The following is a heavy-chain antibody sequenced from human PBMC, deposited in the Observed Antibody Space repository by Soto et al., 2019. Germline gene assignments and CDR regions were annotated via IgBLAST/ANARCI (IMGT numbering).Heavy chain of an antibody. D-gene: IGHD3-10*01. Sequence: SETLSFTCAVYGGSFIGYYCIFIRHPPFKWLEWIVEINHSGSTNYNPSLKSRVTISVDTSKNRFSLKLSSVTAADTAVYYCARGGYGSGSYYRRSYYYYYGMDVWGQGTTVTVSS. CDR2: INHSGST. V-gene: IGHV4-34*01. CDR3: ARGGYGSGSYYRRSYYYYYGMDV. CDR1: GGSFIGYY. J-gene: IGHJ6*02.